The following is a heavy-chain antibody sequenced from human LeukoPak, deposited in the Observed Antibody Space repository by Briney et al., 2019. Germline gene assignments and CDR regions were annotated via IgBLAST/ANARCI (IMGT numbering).Heavy chain of an antibody. CDR2: ISSSSSTI. V-gene: IGHV3-48*01. Sequence: PGGSLRLSCAASGFTFSSYSMNWVRQAPGKGLEWVSYISSSSSTIYYADSVKGRFTISRDNSKNTLYLQMNGLRAEDTAVYYCARTDSGYYQYWGQGTLVTVSS. CDR1: GFTFSSYS. D-gene: IGHD3-22*01. J-gene: IGHJ4*02. CDR3: ARTDSGYYQY.